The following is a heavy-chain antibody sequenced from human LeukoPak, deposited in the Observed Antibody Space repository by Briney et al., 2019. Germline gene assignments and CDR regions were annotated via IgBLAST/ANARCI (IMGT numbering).Heavy chain of an antibody. Sequence: PSETLSLTCTVSGGSISSYYWSWIRQPAGKGLEWIGRIYTSGSTNYNPSLKSRVTMSVDTSKNQFSLKLSSVTAADTAVYYCAGSSGSYTSYAFDIWGQGTMVTFSS. V-gene: IGHV4-4*07. CDR2: IYTSGST. CDR3: AGSSGSYTSYAFDI. D-gene: IGHD1-26*01. J-gene: IGHJ3*02. CDR1: GGSISSYY.